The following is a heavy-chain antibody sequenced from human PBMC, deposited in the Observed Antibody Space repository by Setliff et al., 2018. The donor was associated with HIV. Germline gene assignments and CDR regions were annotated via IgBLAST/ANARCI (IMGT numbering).Heavy chain of an antibody. CDR3: ARIPNHSSGFDY. D-gene: IGHD3-22*01. CDR2: FDPEDGET. CDR1: GYTFTGWY. V-gene: IGHV1-24*01. Sequence: ASVKVSCKASGYTFTGWYMHWVRQAPGKGLEWMGGFDPEDGETIYAQKFQGRVTITADESTTTAYMELSSLRSEDTAVYYCARIPNHSSGFDYWGQGTPVTVSS. J-gene: IGHJ4*02.